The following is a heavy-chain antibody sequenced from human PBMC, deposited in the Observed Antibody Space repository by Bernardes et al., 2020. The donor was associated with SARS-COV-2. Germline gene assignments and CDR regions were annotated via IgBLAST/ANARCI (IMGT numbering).Heavy chain of an antibody. CDR3: ARGYTFGLGLNYYHGMDV. D-gene: IGHD5-18*01. CDR2: IYTDGSST. CDR1: GFTLTPYS. J-gene: IGHJ6*02. Sequence: GSLRLSCGASGFTLTPYSMHWVRQAPGKGLVWVSHIYTDGSSTTYADSVKGRFTISRDSAKNTVYLHMNSLRVEDTAVYYCARGYTFGLGLNYYHGMDVWGHGTTVTVSS. V-gene: IGHV3-74*01.